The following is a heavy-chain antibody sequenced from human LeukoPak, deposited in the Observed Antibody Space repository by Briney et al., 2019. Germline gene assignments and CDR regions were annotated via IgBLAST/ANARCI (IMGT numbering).Heavy chain of an antibody. Sequence: SVKVSCKASGGTFSSYAISWVRQAPGQGLEWMGGVIPIFGTANYAQKFQGRVTITADESTSTAYMELSSLRSEDTAVYYCARGGDGYNYVYYFDYWGQGTLVTVSS. D-gene: IGHD5-24*01. V-gene: IGHV1-69*13. CDR1: GGTFSSYA. CDR3: ARGGDGYNYVYYFDY. J-gene: IGHJ4*02. CDR2: VIPIFGTA.